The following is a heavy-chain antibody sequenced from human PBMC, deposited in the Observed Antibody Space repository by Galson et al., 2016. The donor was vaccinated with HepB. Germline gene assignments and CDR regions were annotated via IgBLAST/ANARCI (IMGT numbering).Heavy chain of an antibody. V-gene: IGHV3-7*01. CDR3: ARSGEPS. CDR2: INQDGIKK. D-gene: IGHD4-17*01. Sequence: LRLSCATSGFTFSSYWMTWVRQAPGKGLEWVANINQDGIKKYYVGSVEGRFTISRDNAKKSLYLQMDSLRAEDTAVYYCARSGEPSWGQGTLVTVSS. J-gene: IGHJ5*02. CDR1: GFTFSSYW.